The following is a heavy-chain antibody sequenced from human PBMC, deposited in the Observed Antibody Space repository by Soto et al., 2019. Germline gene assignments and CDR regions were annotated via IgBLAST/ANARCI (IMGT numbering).Heavy chain of an antibody. V-gene: IGHV3-11*01. CDR3: ARRLQWQLRPLDS. CDR2: INTLSTAI. D-gene: IGHD6-19*01. J-gene: IGHJ4*02. CDR1: GVTFNDYY. Sequence: PGGALRLTCEGSGVTFNDYYMTWIRQAPGKGLEWVAYINTLSTAIYYADSVKGRFTISRDNAKNSLYLQMNGLGAEDTATYYCARRLQWQLRPLDSWGRGPLATVPQ.